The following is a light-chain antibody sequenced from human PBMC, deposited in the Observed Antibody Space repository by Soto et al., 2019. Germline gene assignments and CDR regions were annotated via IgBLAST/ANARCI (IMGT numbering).Light chain of an antibody. CDR3: SSYTSSAHYV. J-gene: IGLJ1*01. V-gene: IGLV2-14*01. CDR1: SRDVGGYNY. Sequence: QSVLTQPAPVSGSPGQSITISCTGPSRDVGGYNYVSWYQQHPGKAPKLMIYEVSNRPSGVSNRFSGSKSGNTASLTISGLQAEDEADYYCSSYTSSAHYVFGTGTKVTVL. CDR2: EVS.